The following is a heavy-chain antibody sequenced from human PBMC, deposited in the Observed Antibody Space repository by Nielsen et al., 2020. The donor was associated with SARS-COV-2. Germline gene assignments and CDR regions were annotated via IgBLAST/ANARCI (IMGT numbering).Heavy chain of an antibody. CDR3: AKDQTGENYFDY. CDR2: ISSSSSYI. Sequence: GESLKISCAASGFTFSSYSMNWVRQAPGKGLEWVSSISSSSSYIYYADSVKGRFTISRDNSKNTLYLQMNSLRADDTTVYYCAKDQTGENYFDYWGQGTLVTVSS. J-gene: IGHJ4*02. V-gene: IGHV3-21*01. CDR1: GFTFSSYS. D-gene: IGHD1-1*01.